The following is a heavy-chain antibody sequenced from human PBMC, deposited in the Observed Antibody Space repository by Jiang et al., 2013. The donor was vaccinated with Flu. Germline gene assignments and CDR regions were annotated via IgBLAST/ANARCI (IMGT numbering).Heavy chain of an antibody. J-gene: IGHJ6*02. CDR1: GGSFSGYH. D-gene: IGHD1-26*01. CDR3: ARGPKYLTSGKYFYYYDGMDV. Sequence: KPSETLSLTCAVYGGSFSGYHWTWIRQPPGKGLEWIGEINHSGSSNYNPSLESRVTISEDTSNNQFSLKLSSVTAADTAVYYCARGPKYLTSGKYFYYYDGMDVWGQGTTVTVSS. CDR2: INHSGSS. V-gene: IGHV4-34*01.